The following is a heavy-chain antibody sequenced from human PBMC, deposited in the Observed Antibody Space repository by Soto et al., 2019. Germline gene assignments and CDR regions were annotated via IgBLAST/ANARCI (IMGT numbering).Heavy chain of an antibody. CDR3: ARTGPPLGATTECFDY. D-gene: IGHD1-26*01. V-gene: IGHV4-59*01. CDR1: GGYISSYY. Sequence: GPGPEETSETLSLTCTVSGGYISSYYWSWIRQPPGKGLEWIGYIYYSGSTNYNPSLKSRVTISVDTSKNQFSLKLSSVTAADTAVYYCARTGPPLGATTECFDYWGQGTLVTVSS. CDR2: IYYSGST. J-gene: IGHJ4*02.